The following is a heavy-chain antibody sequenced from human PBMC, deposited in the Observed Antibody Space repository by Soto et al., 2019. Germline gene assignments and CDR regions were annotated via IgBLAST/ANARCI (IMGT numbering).Heavy chain of an antibody. D-gene: IGHD1-26*01. J-gene: IGHJ4*02. CDR2: ITSKAAGGTT. V-gene: IGHV3-15*07. CDR3: AKGFGNYWAFDY. CDR1: GFTFTNAW. Sequence: PGGSLRLSCAASGFTFTNAWMNWVRQAPGRALEWVGRITSKAAGGTTDYAAPVKGRFSISRDDSKTTLYLQMNSLKAEDTAVYYCAKGFGNYWAFDYWGQGTLVTVSS.